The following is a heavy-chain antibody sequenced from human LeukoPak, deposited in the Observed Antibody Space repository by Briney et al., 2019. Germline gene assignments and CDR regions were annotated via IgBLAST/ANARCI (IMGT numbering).Heavy chain of an antibody. CDR3: ARLNCGGDCYPLN. Sequence: PSETLSLTCTVSGGSISSGNYYWSWIRQNPGKGLEWMGFIHDSGSTYYSPSLKSRVNISSDTTKNQFSLKLRSVTAADTAVYYCARLNCGGDCYPLNWGQGTLVTVSS. D-gene: IGHD2-21*02. J-gene: IGHJ4*02. V-gene: IGHV4-30-4*01. CDR1: GGSISSGNYY. CDR2: IHDSGST.